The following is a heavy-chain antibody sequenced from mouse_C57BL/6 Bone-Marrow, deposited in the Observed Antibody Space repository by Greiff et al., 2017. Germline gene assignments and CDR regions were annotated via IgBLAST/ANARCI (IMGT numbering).Heavy chain of an antibody. D-gene: IGHD2-5*01. Sequence: QVQLQQPGAELVKPGASVKMSCKASGYTFTSYWITWVKQRPGQGLEWIGDIYPGSGSTNYNEKFKSKATLTVDTSSSTTYMQHSSLTSEDSAVYYCARPDYSNYWYFDVWGTGTTVTVSS. CDR3: ARPDYSNYWYFDV. V-gene: IGHV1-55*01. CDR2: IYPGSGST. J-gene: IGHJ1*03. CDR1: GYTFTSYW.